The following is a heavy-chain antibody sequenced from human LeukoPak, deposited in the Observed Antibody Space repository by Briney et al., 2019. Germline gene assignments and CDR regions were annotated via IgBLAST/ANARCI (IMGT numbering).Heavy chain of an antibody. CDR1: GFTFSSYA. J-gene: IGHJ4*02. D-gene: IGHD3-3*01. V-gene: IGHV3-23*01. CDR3: AKDHRNYDFWGGYYSFDY. CDR2: ISGSGGST. Sequence: GGSLRLSCAASGFTFSSYAMSWVRQAPGKGLEWVSAISGSGGSTYYADSVKGRFTISRDNSKNTLYLQMNSLRAEDTAVYYCAKDHRNYDFWGGYYSFDYWGQGTLVTVSS.